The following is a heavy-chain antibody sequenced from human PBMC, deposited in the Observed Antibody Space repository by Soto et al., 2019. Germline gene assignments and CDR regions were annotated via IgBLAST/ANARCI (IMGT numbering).Heavy chain of an antibody. CDR2: MHPNSGNT. J-gene: IGHJ4*02. CDR3: VAVAPQSLYLY. D-gene: IGHD6-19*01. Sequence: QVQLVQSGAEVKKPGASVKVSCKASGYTFTSYDINWVRQATGPGLEWMGWMHPNSGNTGYAQKFQGRVTVTRNTFISTAYMELSSLRSEDTAVYYCVAVAPQSLYLYWGQGTLVTVSS. CDR1: GYTFTSYD. V-gene: IGHV1-8*01.